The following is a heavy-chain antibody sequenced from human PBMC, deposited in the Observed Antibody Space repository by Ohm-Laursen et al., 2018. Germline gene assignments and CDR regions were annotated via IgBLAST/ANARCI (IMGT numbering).Heavy chain of an antibody. V-gene: IGHV3-7*01. J-gene: IGHJ4*02. D-gene: IGHD6-13*01. CDR3: AKIGYSSSWYVSDY. CDR1: GFTFSSYW. Sequence: SLRLSCAATGFTFSSYWMSWVRQAPGKGLEWVANIKQDGSEKYYVDSVKGRFTISRDNAKNTLYLQMNSLRAEDTAVYYCAKIGYSSSWYVSDYWGQGTLVTVSS. CDR2: IKQDGSEK.